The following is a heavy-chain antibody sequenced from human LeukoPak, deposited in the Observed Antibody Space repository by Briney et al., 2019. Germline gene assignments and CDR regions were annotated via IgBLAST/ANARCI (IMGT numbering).Heavy chain of an antibody. J-gene: IGHJ4*02. CDR2: INHSGST. D-gene: IGHD6-19*01. CDR1: GGSFSGYY. Sequence: SETLSLTCAVYGGSFSGYYWSWIRQPPGKGLEWIGEINHSGSTNYNPSLKSRVTISVDTSKYQFSLKLSSVTAADTAVYYCARGQRLAVAGIGYWGQGTLVTVSS. CDR3: ARGQRLAVAGIGY. V-gene: IGHV4-34*01.